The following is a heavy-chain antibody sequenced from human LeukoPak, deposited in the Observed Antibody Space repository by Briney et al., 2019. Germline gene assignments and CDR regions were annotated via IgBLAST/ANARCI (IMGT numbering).Heavy chain of an antibody. V-gene: IGHV3-23*01. D-gene: IGHD2-8*01. CDR2: ISGSGGGT. CDR3: AKSHSELYVLGGEIDY. J-gene: IGHJ4*02. CDR1: GFTFSSYA. Sequence: GGSLRLSCAASGFTFSSYAMTWVRQAPGKGLEWVSAISGSGGGTYYADSVKGRFTIFRDNSKNTLYLQMNSLRAEDTAVYYCAKSHSELYVLGGEIDYWGQGTLVTVSS.